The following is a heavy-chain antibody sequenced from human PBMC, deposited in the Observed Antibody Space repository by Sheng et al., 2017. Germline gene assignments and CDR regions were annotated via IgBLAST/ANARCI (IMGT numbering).Heavy chain of an antibody. V-gene: IGHV3-33*01. CDR3: ARSGDRGYNWFDP. CDR2: IWYDGSNK. CDR1: GFTFSSYG. D-gene: IGHD4-17*01. J-gene: IGHJ5*02. Sequence: QVQLVESGGGVVQPGRSLRLSCAASGFTFSSYGMHWVRQAPGKGLEWVAVIWYDGSNKYYADSVKGRFTISRDNSKNTLYLQMNSLRAEDTAVYYCARSGDRGYNWFDPWGQGTLVTVSS.